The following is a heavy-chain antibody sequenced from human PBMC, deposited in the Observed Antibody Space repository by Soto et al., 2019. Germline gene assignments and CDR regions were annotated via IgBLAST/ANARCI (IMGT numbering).Heavy chain of an antibody. J-gene: IGHJ3*02. D-gene: IGHD6-19*01. CDR1: GGTFSSYT. CDR3: ARPLAGPDPGYSSGSYDAFDI. Sequence: VASVKVSCKASGGTFSSYTISWVRQAPGQGLEWMGRIIPILGIANYAQKFQGRVTITADKSTSTAYMELSSLRSEDTAVYYCARPLAGPDPGYSSGSYDAFDIWGQGTMVTVSS. CDR2: IIPILGIA. V-gene: IGHV1-69*02.